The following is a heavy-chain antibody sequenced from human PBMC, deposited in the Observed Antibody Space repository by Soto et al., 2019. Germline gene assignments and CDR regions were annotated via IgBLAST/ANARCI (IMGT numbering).Heavy chain of an antibody. CDR3: ARNLEGSYGDYGTDY. V-gene: IGHV1-2*02. Sequence: XLLKVSWKASVYTLSCDYVHCGRKNPGQGLEWMGWINPNSGGTNYAQKFQGRVTMTRDTSISTAYMELSRLRSDDTAVYYCARNLEGSYGDYGTDYWGQGSLRPVSS. CDR2: INPNSGGT. J-gene: IGHJ4*02. CDR1: VYTLSCDY. D-gene: IGHD4-17*01.